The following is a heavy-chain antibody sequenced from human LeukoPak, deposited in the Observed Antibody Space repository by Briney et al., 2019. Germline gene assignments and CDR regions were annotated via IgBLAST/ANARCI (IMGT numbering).Heavy chain of an antibody. Sequence: GSLGLSCAASGFTFSSYGMHWVRQAPGKGLEWVAVISYDGSNKYYADSVKGRFTISRDNSKNTLYLQMNSLRAEDTAVYYCAKVGTGRYDAFDIWGQGTMVTVSS. J-gene: IGHJ3*02. CDR2: ISYDGSNK. V-gene: IGHV3-30*18. CDR3: AKVGTGRYDAFDI. CDR1: GFTFSSYG. D-gene: IGHD1-1*01.